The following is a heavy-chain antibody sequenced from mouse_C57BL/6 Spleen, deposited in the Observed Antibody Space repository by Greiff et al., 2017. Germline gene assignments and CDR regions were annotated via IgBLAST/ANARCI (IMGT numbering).Heavy chain of an antibody. Sequence: LQQSGAELVRPGASVKMSCKASGYTFTSYNMHWVKQTPRQGLEWMGAIYPGNGDTSYNQKFKGKATLTVDKSSSTAYMQLSSLTSEDSAVYFCARSFYYYGSSYEDYWGQGTTLTVSS. CDR3: ARSFYYYGSSYEDY. D-gene: IGHD1-1*01. CDR2: IYPGNGDT. J-gene: IGHJ2*01. V-gene: IGHV1-12*01. CDR1: GYTFTSYN.